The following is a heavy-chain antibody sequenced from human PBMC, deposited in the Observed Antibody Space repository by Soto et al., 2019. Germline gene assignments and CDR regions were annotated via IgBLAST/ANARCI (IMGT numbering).Heavy chain of an antibody. Sequence: QVQLVESGGGVVQPGRSLRLSCAASGFTFSSYAMHWVRQAPGKGLEWVAVISYDGSNKYYADSVKGRFTISRDNSKNTLYLQMNSLRAEDTAVYYCAGEEGDSSSWYFDYWGQGTLVTVSS. CDR1: GFTFSSYA. CDR2: ISYDGSNK. J-gene: IGHJ4*02. V-gene: IGHV3-30-3*01. CDR3: AGEEGDSSSWYFDY. D-gene: IGHD6-13*01.